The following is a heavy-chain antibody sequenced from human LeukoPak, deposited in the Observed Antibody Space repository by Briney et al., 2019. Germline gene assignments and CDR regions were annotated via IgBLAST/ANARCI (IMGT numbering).Heavy chain of an antibody. V-gene: IGHV3-48*04. Sequence: GGSLRLSCAASGFTFSSYAMHWVRQAPGKGLEWVSYISSSGSTIYYADSVKGRFTISRDNAKNSLYLQMNSLRAEDMAVYYCARGSDCGGDCYHPGYWGQGTLVTVSS. D-gene: IGHD2-21*02. J-gene: IGHJ4*02. CDR1: GFTFSSYA. CDR2: ISSSGSTI. CDR3: ARGSDCGGDCYHPGY.